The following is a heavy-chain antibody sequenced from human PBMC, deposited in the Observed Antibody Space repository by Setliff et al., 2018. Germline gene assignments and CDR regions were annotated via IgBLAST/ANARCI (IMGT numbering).Heavy chain of an antibody. Sequence: SETLSLTCTVSGGSINSYHWNWIRQPPGKGLEWIGFVGYNGNTHYNPSLNSRVTISVDTSKNQFSLKMTSVSAADTAVYYCARWGENSGRPDWRAFDIWGQGTMVTVAS. CDR3: ARWGENSGRPDWRAFDI. CDR1: GGSINSYH. J-gene: IGHJ3*02. V-gene: IGHV4-59*01. CDR2: VGYNGNT. D-gene: IGHD1-26*01.